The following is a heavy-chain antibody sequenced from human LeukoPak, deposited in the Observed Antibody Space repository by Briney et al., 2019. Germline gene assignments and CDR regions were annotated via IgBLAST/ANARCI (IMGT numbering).Heavy chain of an antibody. V-gene: IGHV4-34*01. CDR3: ARRWEQLSLKDV. J-gene: IGHJ6*04. Sequence: PSETLSLTCAVYGGSFSGYYWSWIRQPPGKGLEWIGEINHSGSTNYNPSLKSRVTISVDTSKNQFSLKLSSVTAADTAVYYCARRWEQLSLKDVWGKGTTVTVSS. CDR2: INHSGST. CDR1: GGSFSGYY. D-gene: IGHD1-26*01.